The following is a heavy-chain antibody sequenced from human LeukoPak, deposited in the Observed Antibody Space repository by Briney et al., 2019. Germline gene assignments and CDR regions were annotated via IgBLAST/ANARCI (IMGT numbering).Heavy chain of an antibody. V-gene: IGHV5-51*01. Sequence: GESLKISCKGSGDSFSSYWIAWVRQMPGEGLEWMGIIHPGNSETTYNPSFQGQVTMSADKSITTAYLQWSSLEAPDTAMYYCARRLSTIAAAAANDYWGQGTLVTVSS. J-gene: IGHJ4*02. CDR1: GDSFSSYW. CDR3: ARRLSTIAAAAANDY. D-gene: IGHD6-13*01. CDR2: IHPGNSET.